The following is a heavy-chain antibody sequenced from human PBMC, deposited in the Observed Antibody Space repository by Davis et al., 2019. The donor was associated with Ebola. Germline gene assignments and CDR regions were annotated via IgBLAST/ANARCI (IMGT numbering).Heavy chain of an antibody. V-gene: IGHV3-53*01. CDR2: IYSGGGT. Sequence: PGGSLRLSCAVSGFTVSNNYMSWVRRAPGKVLEWVSIIYSGGGTHYADSEKGRFTISRDNSRNTLSLQMRSLRAEDTAVYYCAAEAGTSGRCGWFDPWGQGTLVTVSS. J-gene: IGHJ5*02. CDR1: GFTVSNNY. D-gene: IGHD6-19*01. CDR3: AAEAGTSGRCGWFDP.